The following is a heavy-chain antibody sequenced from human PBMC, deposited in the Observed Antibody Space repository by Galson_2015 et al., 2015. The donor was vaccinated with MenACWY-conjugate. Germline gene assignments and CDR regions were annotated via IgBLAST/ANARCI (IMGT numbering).Heavy chain of an antibody. CDR1: GFTFSSYA. D-gene: IGHD6-25*01. J-gene: IGHJ4*02. CDR3: AKDRSSSGEFDY. V-gene: IGHV3-23*01. CDR2: ISGSGGST. Sequence: SLRLSCAASGFTFSSYAMSWVRQAPGKGLEWVSAISGSGGSTYYADSVKGRFTISRDNSKNTLYLQMNSLRAEVTAVYYCAKDRSSSGEFDYWGQGTLVTVSS.